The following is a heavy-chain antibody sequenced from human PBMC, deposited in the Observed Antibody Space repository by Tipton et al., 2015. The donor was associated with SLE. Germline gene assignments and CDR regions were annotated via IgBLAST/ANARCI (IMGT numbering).Heavy chain of an antibody. CDR3: ARQLEAVVGDALDI. V-gene: IGHV3-30*02. D-gene: IGHD6-19*01. Sequence: SLRLSCAASGFTFSSYGMHWVRQAPGKGLEWVAFIRYDGSNKYYADSVKGRFTISRDNSKNTLYLQMNSLRAEDMAVYYCARQLEAVVGDALDIWGQGTMVTVSS. J-gene: IGHJ3*02. CDR2: IRYDGSNK. CDR1: GFTFSSYG.